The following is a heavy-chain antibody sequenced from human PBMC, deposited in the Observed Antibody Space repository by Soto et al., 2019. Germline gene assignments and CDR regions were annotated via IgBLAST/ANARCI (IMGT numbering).Heavy chain of an antibody. CDR3: SRVDPGETSPFDH. V-gene: IGHV1-46*03. CDR2: INPFDGSR. Sequence: ASVKVSCTASGYIFTSYYSHWVRQAPGQGLEWMGWINPFDGSRMFAQSFQGRVTMTRDTSTSTVYMEVSSLRSEDTAVYYCSRVDPGETSPFDHWGQGTLVTVSS. J-gene: IGHJ4*02. D-gene: IGHD3-10*01. CDR1: GYIFTSYY.